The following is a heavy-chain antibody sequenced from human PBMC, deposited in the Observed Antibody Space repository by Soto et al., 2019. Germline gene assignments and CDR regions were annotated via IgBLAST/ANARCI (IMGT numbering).Heavy chain of an antibody. V-gene: IGHV1-69*02. J-gene: IGHJ6*02. CDR2: IIPILGIA. D-gene: IGHD1-1*01. CDR1: GGTFSSYT. CDR3: ARAERDAYKDYYYGMDV. Sequence: SVKVSCKASGGTFSSYTISWVRQAPGQGLEWMGRIIPILGIANYAQKFQGRVTITADKSTSTAYMELSSLRSEDTAVYYCARAERDAYKDYYYGMDVWGQGTTVTVSS.